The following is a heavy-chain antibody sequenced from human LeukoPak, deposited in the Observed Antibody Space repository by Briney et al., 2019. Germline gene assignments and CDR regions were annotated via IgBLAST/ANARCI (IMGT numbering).Heavy chain of an antibody. Sequence: SETLSLTCTVSGGSISSYYWSWIRQPPGKGLEWIGYMHASGATLHHPSLGSRIAMSLDTTENHFSLNLGSETAADTAVYYCARHDEVTAIKNGFDVWGQGTVVTVSS. V-gene: IGHV4-4*09. CDR2: MHASGAT. CDR1: GGSISSYY. CDR3: ARHDEVTAIKNGFDV. D-gene: IGHD2-21*01. J-gene: IGHJ3*01.